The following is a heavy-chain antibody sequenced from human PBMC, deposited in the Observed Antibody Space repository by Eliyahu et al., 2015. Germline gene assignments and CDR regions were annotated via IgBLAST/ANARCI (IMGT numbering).Heavy chain of an antibody. CDR3: ARDTSAARPEYYFDY. V-gene: IGHV1-46*01. D-gene: IGHD6-6*01. Sequence: LLTPGQGLEWMGIINPSGGSTSYAQKFQGRVTMTRDTSTSTVYMELSSLRSEDTAVYYCARDTSAARPEYYFDYWGQGTLVTVSS. J-gene: IGHJ4*02. CDR2: INPSGGST.